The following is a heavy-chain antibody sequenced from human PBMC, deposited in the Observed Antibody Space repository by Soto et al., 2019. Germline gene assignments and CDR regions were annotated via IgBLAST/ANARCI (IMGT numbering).Heavy chain of an antibody. J-gene: IGHJ4*02. CDR3: GGGYWVVGYGAGTYCDC. V-gene: IGHV3-66*01. CDR2: IYSGTTT. D-gene: IGHD2-15*01. Sequence: VQLVESGGGLVQPGGSLRLSCAASGLTVSSNYMSWVRQAPGKGLEWVSVIYSGTTTHYADSVRGRFTISRDSSKNTLYLRMNSMRALDTAVYYCGGGYWVVGYGAGTYCDCWGQVTMCTVSS. CDR1: GLTVSSNY.